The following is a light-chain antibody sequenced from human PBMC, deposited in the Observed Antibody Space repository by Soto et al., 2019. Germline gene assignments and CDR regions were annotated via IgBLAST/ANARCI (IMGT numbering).Light chain of an antibody. Sequence: DIQMTQSPSSLSASVGDRVTITCRASQGFSIYLAWYQQKPGKVPMLLIYATSTLQSGVPSRFSGSGSGTDFTLTISSLQPEDVATYYCQKYNDVPFTFGPGTKVDIK. V-gene: IGKV1-27*01. J-gene: IGKJ3*01. CDR1: QGFSIY. CDR3: QKYNDVPFT. CDR2: ATS.